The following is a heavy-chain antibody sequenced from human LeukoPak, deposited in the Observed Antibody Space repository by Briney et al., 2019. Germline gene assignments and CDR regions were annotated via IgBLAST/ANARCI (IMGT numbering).Heavy chain of an antibody. CDR3: ARGSSWYMVYYYYMDV. Sequence: QPGRSLRLSCAASGFTFSSYAMHWVRQAPGKGLEWVAVKSYDGSNKYYADSVKGRFTISRDNSKNTLYLQMNSLRAEDTAVYYCARGSSWYMVYYYYMDVWGKGTTVTVSS. CDR2: KSYDGSNK. J-gene: IGHJ6*03. V-gene: IGHV3-30*01. D-gene: IGHD6-13*01. CDR1: GFTFSSYA.